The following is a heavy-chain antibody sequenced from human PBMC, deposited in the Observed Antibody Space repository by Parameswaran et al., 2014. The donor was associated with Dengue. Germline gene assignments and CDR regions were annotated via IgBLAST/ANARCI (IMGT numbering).Heavy chain of an antibody. CDR3: ARASFVGLVVPAAIPAKRYYYYGMDV. CDR2: INHSGST. Sequence: WIRQPQEGLEWIGEINHSGSTNYNPSLKSRVTISVDTSKNQFSLKLSSVTAADTAVYYCARASFVGLVVPAAIPAKRYYYYGMDVW. V-gene: IGHV4-34*01. D-gene: IGHD2-2*02. J-gene: IGHJ6*01.